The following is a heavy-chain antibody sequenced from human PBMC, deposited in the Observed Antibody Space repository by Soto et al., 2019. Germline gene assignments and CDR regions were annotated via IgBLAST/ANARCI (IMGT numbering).Heavy chain of an antibody. V-gene: IGHV4-4*02. CDR2: IYHSGST. D-gene: IGHD1-26*01. CDR3: ARVSGSYYYGMDV. CDR1: GGSISSSNW. Sequence: QVQLQESGPGLVKPSGTLSLTCAVSGGSISSSNWWSWVRQPPGKGLEWIGEIYHSGSTNYNPSLQSRVTISVDKSTNQFSLKLSSVTAADTAVYYCARVSGSYYYGMDVWGQGTTVTVSS. J-gene: IGHJ6*02.